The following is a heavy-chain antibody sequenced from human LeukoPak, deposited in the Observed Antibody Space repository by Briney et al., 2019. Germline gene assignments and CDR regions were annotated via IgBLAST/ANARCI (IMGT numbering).Heavy chain of an antibody. D-gene: IGHD3-10*01. CDR3: ARVTHSQYYYGSGSYSDAFDI. CDR1: GYTFTGYY. CDR2: INPNSGGT. Sequence: GASVKVSCKASGYTFTGYYMHWVRQAPGQGLEWMGWINPNSGGTNYAQKFQGWVTMTRDTSISTAYMELSRLRSDDTAVYYCARVTHSQYYYGSGSYSDAFDIWGQGTMVTVSS. V-gene: IGHV1-2*04. J-gene: IGHJ3*02.